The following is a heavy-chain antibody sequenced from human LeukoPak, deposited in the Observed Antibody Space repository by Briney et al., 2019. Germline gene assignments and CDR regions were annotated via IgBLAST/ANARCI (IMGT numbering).Heavy chain of an antibody. CDR3: AKGYSSSWYPNNWFDP. D-gene: IGHD6-13*01. CDR2: IYSGGST. V-gene: IGHV3-53*01. Sequence: GGSLRLSCAASGFTVSSNYMSWVRQAPGKGLEWVSVIYSGGSTYYADSVKGRFTISRDNSKNTLYLQMNSLRAEDTAVYYCAKGYSSSWYPNNWFDPWGQGTLVTVSS. CDR1: GFTVSSNY. J-gene: IGHJ5*02.